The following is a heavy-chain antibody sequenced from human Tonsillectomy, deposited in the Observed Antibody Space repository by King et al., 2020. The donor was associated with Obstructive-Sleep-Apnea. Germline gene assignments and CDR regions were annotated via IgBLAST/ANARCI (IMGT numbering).Heavy chain of an antibody. CDR2: IFNSGST. CDR1: GGSVSSGRYY. J-gene: IGHJ6*02. Sequence: VQLQESGPGLVKPSETLSLSCIVSGGSVSSGRYYWSWIRQPPGKGLEWIGYIFNSGSTDYNPSLKSRLNISIDMSENHFSLKLRSVTAADTATYYCARSFCGTRCFGHHYYGMDVWGQGTTVTVSS. D-gene: IGHD2-2*01. CDR3: ARSFCGTRCFGHHYYGMDV. V-gene: IGHV4-61*03.